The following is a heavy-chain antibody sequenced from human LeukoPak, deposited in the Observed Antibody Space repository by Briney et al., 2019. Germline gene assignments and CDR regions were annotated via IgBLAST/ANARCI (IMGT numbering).Heavy chain of an antibody. V-gene: IGHV3-48*02. CDR3: ARDTDYSFDY. CDR1: GFTFSSYS. CDR2: ISNSAI. D-gene: IGHD4-11*01. J-gene: IGHJ4*02. Sequence: GGSLRLSCAASGFTFSSYSMNWVRQAPGKGLEWVSYISNSAIYYADSLEGRFTISRDNAKNSLYLQMNSLRDEDTAVYYCARDTDYSFDYWGQGTLVTVSS.